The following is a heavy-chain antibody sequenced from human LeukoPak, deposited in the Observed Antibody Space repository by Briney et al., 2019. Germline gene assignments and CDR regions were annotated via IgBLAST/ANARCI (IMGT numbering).Heavy chain of an antibody. CDR2: IERDGSST. CDR3: ARAAYSSSPDF. J-gene: IGHJ4*02. CDR1: GFTFSNYW. V-gene: IGHV3-74*01. Sequence: GGSLRLSCAASGFTFSNYWMLWVRQAPGKGLVWVSRIERDGSSTRYADPVKGRFLMSRDNAKNTVGLQMNSLRAEDTAVYYCARAAYSSSPDFWGQGALVTVSS. D-gene: IGHD6-6*01.